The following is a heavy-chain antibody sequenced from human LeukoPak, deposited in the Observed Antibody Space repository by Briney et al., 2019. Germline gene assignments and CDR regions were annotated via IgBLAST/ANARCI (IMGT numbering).Heavy chain of an antibody. CDR2: IYTSGST. D-gene: IGHD3-10*01. CDR1: GGSISSYY. CDR3: ARDRRGTIYYFDY. Sequence: KPSETLSLTCTVAGGSISSYYWSWIRQPDGKGLEWIGRIYTSGSTNYNPSLKSRVTMSVDTSKNQFSLKLSSVTAADTAVYYCARDRRGTIYYFDYWGQGTLVTVSS. J-gene: IGHJ4*02. V-gene: IGHV4-4*07.